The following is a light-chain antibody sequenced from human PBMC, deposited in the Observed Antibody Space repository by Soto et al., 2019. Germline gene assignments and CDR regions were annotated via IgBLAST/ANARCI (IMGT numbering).Light chain of an antibody. J-gene: IGLJ1*01. CDR1: SSDVGGYKY. CDR3: SSYTSSNSYV. Sequence: QSALTQPASVSGSPGQSIAISCTGSSSDVGGYKYVSWYQQHPGKAPKLMIYDVSNRPSGVSDRFSGSKSGNTASLTISGLQSEDEADYYCSSYTSSNSYVFGTGTKVTDL. CDR2: DVS. V-gene: IGLV2-14*03.